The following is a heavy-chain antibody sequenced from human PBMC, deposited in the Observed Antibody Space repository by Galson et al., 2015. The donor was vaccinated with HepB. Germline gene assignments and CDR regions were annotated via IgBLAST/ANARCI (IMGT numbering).Heavy chain of an antibody. CDR3: ARGGYDYVSPEPDAFDI. Sequence: SVKVSCKASGGTFSSYAISWVRQAPGQGLEWMGGIIPIFGTANYAQKFQGRVTITADESTSTAYMELSSLRSEDTAVYYCARGGYDYVSPEPDAFDIWGQGTMVTVSS. CDR1: GGTFSSYA. CDR2: IIPIFGTA. D-gene: IGHD3-16*01. V-gene: IGHV1-69*13. J-gene: IGHJ3*02.